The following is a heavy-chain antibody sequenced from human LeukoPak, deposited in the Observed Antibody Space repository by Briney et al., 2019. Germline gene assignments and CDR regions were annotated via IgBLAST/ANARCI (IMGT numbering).Heavy chain of an antibody. CDR1: GDSISSSSSY. Sequence: SETLSLTCTVSGDSISSSSSYWGWIRQPPGKGLEWIGSIYYSGSTYYNPSLKSRVTISVDTSKSQFSLKLSSVTAADTAVYYCARRLVVVPAAITANPNWFDPWGQGTLVTVSS. J-gene: IGHJ5*02. D-gene: IGHD2-2*02. CDR3: ARRLVVVPAAITANPNWFDP. V-gene: IGHV4-39*01. CDR2: IYYSGST.